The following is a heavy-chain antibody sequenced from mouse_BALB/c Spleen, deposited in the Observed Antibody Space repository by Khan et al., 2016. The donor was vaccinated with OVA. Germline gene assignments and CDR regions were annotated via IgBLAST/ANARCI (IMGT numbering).Heavy chain of an antibody. J-gene: IGHJ3*01. Sequence: QVQLQESGPGLVAPSQSLSITCTVSGFSLTDYGVNWIRQPPGKGLEWLGMIWGDGSTDYNSALKSRLSISRDNSKSQVFVKMNSLQTDDTARYYCAREGNGYYGFASWGQGTLVTVAA. CDR3: AREGNGYYGFAS. D-gene: IGHD2-3*01. V-gene: IGHV2-6-7*01. CDR1: GFSLTDYG. CDR2: IWGDGST.